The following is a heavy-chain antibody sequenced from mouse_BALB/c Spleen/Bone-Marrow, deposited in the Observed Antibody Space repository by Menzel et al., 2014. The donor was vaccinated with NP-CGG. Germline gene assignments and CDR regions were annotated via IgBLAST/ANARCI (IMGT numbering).Heavy chain of an antibody. CDR2: INPDSSTI. CDR3: ARLSYYGRFAY. V-gene: IGHV4-1*02. Sequence: EVKVVESGGGLVQPGGSLKLSCAASGFDFSRYWMSWVRRAPGKGLEWIGEINPDSSTINYTPSLKDKFIISRDNAKNTLYLQMSKVRPEDTALYYCARLSYYGRFAYWGQGTLVTVSA. D-gene: IGHD1-1*01. CDR1: GFDFSRYW. J-gene: IGHJ3*01.